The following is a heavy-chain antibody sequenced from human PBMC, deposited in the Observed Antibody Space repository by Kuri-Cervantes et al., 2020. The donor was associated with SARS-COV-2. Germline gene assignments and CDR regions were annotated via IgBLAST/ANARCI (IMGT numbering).Heavy chain of an antibody. CDR2: IYYSGST. V-gene: IGHV4-59*08. J-gene: IGHJ3*02. D-gene: IGHD3-3*01. Sequence: SETLSLTCTVSGGSISSYCWSWIRQPPGKGLEWIGYIYYSGSTNYNPSLKSRVTISVDTSKNQFSLKLSSVTAADTAVYYCARHIPYYDFWGGYYDAFDIWGQGTMVTVSS. CDR3: ARHIPYYDFWGGYYDAFDI. CDR1: GGSISSYC.